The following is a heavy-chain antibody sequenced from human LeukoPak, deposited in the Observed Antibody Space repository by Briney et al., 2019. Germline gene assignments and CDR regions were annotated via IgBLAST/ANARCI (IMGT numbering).Heavy chain of an antibody. CDR1: GFTFSSYW. V-gene: IGHV3-7*01. CDR3: ARVFHRSHIQFLEWLASHMYV. D-gene: IGHD3-3*01. J-gene: IGHJ6*03. CDR2: IKQDGSEK. Sequence: PGGSLRLSCAASGFTFSSYWMSWVRQAPGKGLEWVGNIKQDGSEKYYVDSVKGRFTISRDNARNSLYLQMNSLRAEDTAVYYCARVFHRSHIQFLEWLASHMYVWGKGTTVTVSS.